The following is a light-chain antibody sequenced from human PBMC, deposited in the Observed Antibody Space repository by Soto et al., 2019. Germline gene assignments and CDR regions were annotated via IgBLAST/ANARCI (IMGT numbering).Light chain of an antibody. Sequence: DIQMTQSPSSLSASIGDRVTITCQASQDIRKYLNWYRQKPGRAPDLLIHDASNLETGVSSRFSGSGSGTVFTLTISSLQPEDFATYYCQQYDKLVTFGQGTKVDLK. CDR3: QQYDKLVT. J-gene: IGKJ1*01. CDR2: DAS. V-gene: IGKV1-33*01. CDR1: QDIRKY.